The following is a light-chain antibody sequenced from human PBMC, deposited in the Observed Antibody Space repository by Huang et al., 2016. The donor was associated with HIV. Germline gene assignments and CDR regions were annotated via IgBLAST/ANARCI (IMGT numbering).Light chain of an antibody. CDR1: QGIPKS. CDR2: ATS. Sequence: DIQMTQSPSSLSASVGDRVTITCRASQGIPKSFVWDPQKPGKAPKLLLVATSRLERDDTARFRGSGSGTDCTLTISSLQPEDFATYYCQQYYNTPYTFGQETKLEIK. CDR3: QQYYNTPYT. J-gene: IGKJ2*01. V-gene: IGKV1-NL1*01.